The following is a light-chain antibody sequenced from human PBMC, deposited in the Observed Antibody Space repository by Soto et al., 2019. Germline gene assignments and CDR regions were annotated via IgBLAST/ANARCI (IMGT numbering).Light chain of an antibody. CDR3: AAWDDSLISVL. V-gene: IGLV1-44*01. J-gene: IGLJ2*01. CDR1: SSNIGSNT. Sequence: QSVLTQPPSASGTPGQGVTISCSGSSSNIGSNTVNWYQQLPGTAPKLLIYNNNQRPSGVPDRFSGSKSGTSASLAVSGLQSEDEADYFCAAWDDSLISVLFGGGTKLTVL. CDR2: NNN.